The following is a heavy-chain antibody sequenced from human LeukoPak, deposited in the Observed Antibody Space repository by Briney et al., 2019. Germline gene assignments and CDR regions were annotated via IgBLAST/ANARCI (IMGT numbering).Heavy chain of an antibody. J-gene: IGHJ4*02. CDR3: ARLEDGSGSL. Sequence: SETLSLTCTVSGGSISSYYWSWIRQPPGKGLEWIGYIYYSGSTNYNPSLKSRVTISVDKSKNQFSLKLSSVTAADTAVYYCARLEDGSGSLWGQGTLVTVSS. D-gene: IGHD6-19*01. CDR1: GGSISSYY. V-gene: IGHV4-59*12. CDR2: IYYSGST.